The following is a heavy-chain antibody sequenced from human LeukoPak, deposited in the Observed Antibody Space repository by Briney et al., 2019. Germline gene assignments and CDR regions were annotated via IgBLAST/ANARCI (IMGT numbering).Heavy chain of an antibody. CDR2: ISSSSNTI. Sequence: GGSLRLSCAASGFTFSSYSMNWVRQAPGKGLEWVSYISSSSNTIYYADSLKGRFTISRDNARNSLYLQMNSLRAEDTAVYYCATDRRVVSPSYYYGMDVWGQGTTVTVSS. V-gene: IGHV3-48*01. D-gene: IGHD4-23*01. CDR1: GFTFSSYS. J-gene: IGHJ6*02. CDR3: ATDRRVVSPSYYYGMDV.